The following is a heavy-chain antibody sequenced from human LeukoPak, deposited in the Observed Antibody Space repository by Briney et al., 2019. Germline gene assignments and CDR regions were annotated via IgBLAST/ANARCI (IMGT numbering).Heavy chain of an antibody. CDR3: PPPYYMDV. CDR1: GFTFDDYA. Sequence: GGSLRLSCAASGFTFDDYAMHWVRQAPGKGLEWVSGISWNSGSIGYADSVKGRFTISRDNAKNSLYLQMNSLRAEDPTVTTFPPPYYMDVWGKGTTVTISS. V-gene: IGHV3-9*01. J-gene: IGHJ6*03. D-gene: IGHD4-17*01. CDR2: ISWNSGSI.